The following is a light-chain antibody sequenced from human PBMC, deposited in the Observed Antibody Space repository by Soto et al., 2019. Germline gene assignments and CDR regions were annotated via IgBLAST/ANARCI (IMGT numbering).Light chain of an antibody. CDR2: RND. Sequence: QSVLTQPPSASETPGQRVTISCSGSFSNIGSNYVCWYQQVPGAAPKILISRNDQRPSGVPDRFSGSKSGTSASLTVSGLQAEDEADYYCASYAGSSNFDVFGTGTKVTVL. V-gene: IGLV1-47*01. CDR1: FSNIGSNY. J-gene: IGLJ1*01. CDR3: ASYAGSSNFDV.